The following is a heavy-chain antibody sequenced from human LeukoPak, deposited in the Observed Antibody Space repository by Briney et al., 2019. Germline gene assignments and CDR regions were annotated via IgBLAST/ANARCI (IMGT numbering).Heavy chain of an antibody. CDR1: GFTFSSYA. D-gene: IGHD2-15*01. CDR2: ISYDGSNK. J-gene: IGHJ6*02. Sequence: GGSLRLSCAASGFTFSSYAMHWVRQAPGKGLEWVAVISYDGSNKYYADSVKGRFTISRDNSKNTLYLQTNSLRAEDTAVYYCARDRLVVVVAANPYYYYYGMDVWGQGPTVTVSS. V-gene: IGHV3-30-3*01. CDR3: ARDRLVVVVAANPYYYYYGMDV.